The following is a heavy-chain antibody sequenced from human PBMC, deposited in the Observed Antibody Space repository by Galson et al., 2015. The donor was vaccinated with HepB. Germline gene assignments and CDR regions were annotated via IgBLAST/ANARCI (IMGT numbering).Heavy chain of an antibody. CDR3: ATTRGSSGKIGYCSGGSCYLLDI. CDR1: GFTVNGNY. D-gene: IGHD2-15*01. V-gene: IGHV3-66*01. Sequence: FLRLSCPASGFTVNGNYMGWAVQAQGKGLGWVSVIYSGGSTYYADSVKGRFTISRDNSKNTLYLQMNSLSAEDTAVYYCATTRGSSGKIGYCSGGSCYLLDIWGQGTMVTVSS. J-gene: IGHJ3*02. CDR2: IYSGGST.